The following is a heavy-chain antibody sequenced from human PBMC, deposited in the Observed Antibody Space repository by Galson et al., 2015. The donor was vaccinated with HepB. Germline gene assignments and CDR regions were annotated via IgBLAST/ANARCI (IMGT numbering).Heavy chain of an antibody. CDR1: GGTFSSYT. D-gene: IGHD6-19*01. J-gene: IGHJ4*02. CDR2: IIPILGIA. CDR3: AREDGIAVAYYFDY. V-gene: IGHV1-69*04. Sequence: SVKVSCKASGGTFSSYTISWVRQAPGQGLEWMGRIIPILGIANYAQKFQGRVTITADKSTSTAYMELSSLRSEDTAVYYCAREDGIAVAYYFDYWGQGTLVTVSS.